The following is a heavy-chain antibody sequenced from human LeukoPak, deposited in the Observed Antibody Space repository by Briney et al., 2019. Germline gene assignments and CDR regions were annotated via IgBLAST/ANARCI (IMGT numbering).Heavy chain of an antibody. D-gene: IGHD6-6*01. V-gene: IGHV1-3*01. Sequence: GASVKVSFKASGYTFTSYAMHWVRQAPGQRLEWMGWINAGNGNTKYSQKFQGRVTITRDTSASTAYMELSSLRSEDTAVYYCARVARPTNYYYYGMDVWGQGTTVTVSS. CDR2: INAGNGNT. J-gene: IGHJ6*02. CDR1: GYTFTSYA. CDR3: ARVARPTNYYYYGMDV.